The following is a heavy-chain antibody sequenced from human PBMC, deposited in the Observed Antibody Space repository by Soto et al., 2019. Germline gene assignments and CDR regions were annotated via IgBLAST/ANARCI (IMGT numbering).Heavy chain of an antibody. CDR1: GGSISSYY. Sequence: SETLSLTCTVSGGSISSYYWSWIRQPPGKGLEWIGYIYYSGSTNYNPSLKSRVTTSVDKSKNQFALRLSSVTAADTAVYYCARLRYFDWSTGLDYWGQGTLVTVSS. CDR3: ARLRYFDWSTGLDY. J-gene: IGHJ4*02. D-gene: IGHD3-9*01. CDR2: IYYSGST. V-gene: IGHV4-59*01.